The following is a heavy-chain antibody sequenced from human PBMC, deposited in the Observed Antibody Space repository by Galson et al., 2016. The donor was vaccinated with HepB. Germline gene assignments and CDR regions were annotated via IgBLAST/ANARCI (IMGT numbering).Heavy chain of an antibody. D-gene: IGHD1-26*01. CDR3: VRDGATWHFAF. Sequence: SLRLSCAASGFSFSSYEMNWVRQAPGKGLEWVAYTNAGGGKLYYADSVRGRFTISRDNAKESLYLQMNSLTAEDTGLYYCVRDGATWHFAFWGRGTLVTVSS. J-gene: IGHJ2*01. CDR2: TNAGGGKL. CDR1: GFSFSSYE. V-gene: IGHV3-48*03.